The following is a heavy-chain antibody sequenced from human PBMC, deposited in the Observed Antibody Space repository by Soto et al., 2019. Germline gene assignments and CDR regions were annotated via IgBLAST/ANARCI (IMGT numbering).Heavy chain of an antibody. J-gene: IGHJ6*02. Sequence: SETLSLTCTVSGDSINKYYWTRIRQPPGKGLEWIGYIYDSGSTSYNPSLKSRLTISVDTSKNQFSLKLKSVTAADTAVYYCARGTKYYYQGMDVWGQGTTVTVS. CDR3: ARGTKYYYQGMDV. CDR1: GDSINKYY. V-gene: IGHV4-59*01. CDR2: IYDSGST.